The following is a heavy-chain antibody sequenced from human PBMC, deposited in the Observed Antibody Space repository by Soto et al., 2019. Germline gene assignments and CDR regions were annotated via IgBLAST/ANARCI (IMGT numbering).Heavy chain of an antibody. CDR2: IYYSGST. Sequence: SETLSLTCTVSGGSISSYYWSWIRQPPGKGLEWIGYIYYSGSTNYNPSLKSRVTISVDTSKNQFSLKLSSVTAADTAVYYCARLPHVDTTLYNWCDPWGQGTLVTVS. CDR1: GGSISSYY. CDR3: ARLPHVDTTLYNWCDP. V-gene: IGHV4-59*01. J-gene: IGHJ5*02. D-gene: IGHD5-18*01.